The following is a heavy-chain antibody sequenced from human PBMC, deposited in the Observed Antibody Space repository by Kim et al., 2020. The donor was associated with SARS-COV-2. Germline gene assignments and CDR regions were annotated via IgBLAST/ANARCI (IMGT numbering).Heavy chain of an antibody. CDR1: GFTFSSYW. V-gene: IGHV3-74*01. D-gene: IGHD3-22*01. J-gene: IGHJ4*02. CDR3: ARDPHFPYHYYDSSGYYDY. CDR2: INSDGSST. Sequence: GGSLRLSCAASGFTFSSYWMHWVRQAPGKGLVWVSRINSDGSSTSYADSVKGRFTISRDNAKNTLYLQMNSLRAEDTAVYYCARDPHFPYHYYDSSGYYDYWGQGTLVTVSS.